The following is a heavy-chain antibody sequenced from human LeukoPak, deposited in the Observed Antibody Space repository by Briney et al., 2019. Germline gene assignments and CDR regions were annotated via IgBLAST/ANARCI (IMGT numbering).Heavy chain of an antibody. Sequence: ASVKVSCTASGYTFTNYYVHWVRQAPGQGLEWMGIINPSGGGTNYTHKFQGRITMTRDTSTSTVYMELSSLRFEDTAVYYCARDQYGYYLSWGQGTVVTVSS. CDR1: GYTFTNYY. CDR3: ARDQYGYYLS. CDR2: INPSGGGT. J-gene: IGHJ5*02. V-gene: IGHV1-46*01. D-gene: IGHD5-24*01.